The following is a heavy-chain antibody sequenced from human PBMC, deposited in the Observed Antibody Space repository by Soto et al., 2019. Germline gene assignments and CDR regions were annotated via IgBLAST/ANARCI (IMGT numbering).Heavy chain of an antibody. CDR3: AREDMVRGVTQFDY. J-gene: IGHJ4*02. CDR1: GGSISSGGYY. CDR2: IYYSGST. V-gene: IGHV4-31*03. D-gene: IGHD3-10*01. Sequence: QVQLQESGPGLVKPSQTLSLTCTVSGGSISSGGYYWSWIRQHPGKGLEWIGYIYYSGSTYYNPSLKSRVTISVDTSKNQFSLKLSSVTAADTAVYYWAREDMVRGVTQFDYWGQGTLVTVSS.